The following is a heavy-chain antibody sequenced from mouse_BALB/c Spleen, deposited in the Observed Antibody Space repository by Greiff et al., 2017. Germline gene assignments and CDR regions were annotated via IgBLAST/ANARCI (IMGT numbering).Heavy chain of an antibody. CDR1: GYSITSDYA. D-gene: IGHD2-4*01. CDR3: ARWGITTGFAY. V-gene: IGHV3-2*02. J-gene: IGHJ3*01. Sequence: DVKLQESGPGLVKPSQSLSLTCTVTGYSITSDYAWNWIRQFPGNKLEWMGYISYSGSTSYNPSLKSRISITRDTSKNQFFLQLNSVTTEDTATYYCARWGITTGFAYWGQGTLVTVSA. CDR2: ISYSGST.